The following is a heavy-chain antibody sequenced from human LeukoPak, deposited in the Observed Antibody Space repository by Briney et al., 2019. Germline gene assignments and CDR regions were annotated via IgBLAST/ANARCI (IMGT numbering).Heavy chain of an antibody. J-gene: IGHJ6*03. V-gene: IGHV3-21*01. Sequence: GGSLRLSCAASGFTFSGHSMKWVRQTPGKGLEWVSSISRSSSFIYYADSVKGRFTISRDNDRNSLYLQMNSLRAEDTGVYYCARNYDFWSSPQGYMDVWGKGTTVTVSS. CDR1: GFTFSGHS. CDR2: ISRSSSFI. D-gene: IGHD3/OR15-3a*01. CDR3: ARNYDFWSSPQGYMDV.